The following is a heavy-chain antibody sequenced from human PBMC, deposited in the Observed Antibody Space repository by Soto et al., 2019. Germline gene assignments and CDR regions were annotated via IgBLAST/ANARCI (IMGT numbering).Heavy chain of an antibody. V-gene: IGHV1-2*02. D-gene: IGHD2-21*01. CDR3: ARDLGESRDS. J-gene: IGHJ4*02. CDR2: INPNNDGT. Sequence: QVQLVQSGAEVKKPGASVKVSCKASGNTFTGYYIHWVRQAPGQGLEWMGWINPNNDGTTYGEKFQGRVTMTRDTSTSTAYMELSRLRSDDTAVYYCARDLGESRDSWGQGTLVTVSS. CDR1: GNTFTGYY.